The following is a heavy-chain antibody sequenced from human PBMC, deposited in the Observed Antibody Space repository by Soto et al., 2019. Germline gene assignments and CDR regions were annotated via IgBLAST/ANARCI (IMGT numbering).Heavy chain of an antibody. CDR2: IWYDGSNK. D-gene: IGHD1-26*01. CDR1: GFTFSSYG. CDR3: ARDRNPSGSYYVDYYYGMDV. Sequence: GGSLRLSCAASGFTFSSYGMHWVRQAPGKGLEWVAVIWYDGSNKYYADSVKGRFTISRDNSKNTLYLQMNSLRAEDTAVYYCARDRNPSGSYYVDYYYGMDVWGQGTTVTVSS. J-gene: IGHJ6*02. V-gene: IGHV3-33*01.